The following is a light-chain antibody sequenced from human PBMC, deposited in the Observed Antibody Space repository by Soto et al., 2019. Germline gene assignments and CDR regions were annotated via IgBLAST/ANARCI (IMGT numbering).Light chain of an antibody. V-gene: IGLV2-14*01. J-gene: IGLJ1*01. CDR3: SSYTSGTTLYV. Sequence: QSALTQPASVSGSPRQSITISCTGTSSDVGGYNYVSWYQHHAGKAPRLMIYASSNRPSGVSHRFSGSRSGNTASLTISGLQAEDEADYYCSSYTSGTTLYVFGTGTKVTVL. CDR2: ASS. CDR1: SSDVGGYNY.